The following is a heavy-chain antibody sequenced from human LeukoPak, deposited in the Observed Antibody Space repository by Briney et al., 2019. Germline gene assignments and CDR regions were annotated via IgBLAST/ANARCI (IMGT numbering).Heavy chain of an antibody. J-gene: IGHJ1*01. CDR1: GGTFSGYA. Sequence: GASVKVSCKASGGTFSGYAISWVRQAPGQGLEWMGRIIPIFGTANYAQKFQGRVTITADKSTSTAYMELSGLRSEDTAVYYCARGQWLVPEYFQHWGQGTLVTVSS. CDR3: ARGQWLVPEYFQH. V-gene: IGHV1-69*06. CDR2: IIPIFGTA. D-gene: IGHD6-19*01.